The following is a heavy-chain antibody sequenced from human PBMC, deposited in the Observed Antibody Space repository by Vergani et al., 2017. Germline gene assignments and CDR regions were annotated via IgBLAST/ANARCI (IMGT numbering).Heavy chain of an antibody. V-gene: IGHV3-21*01. CDR2: ISSSSSYI. Sequence: EVQLVESGGGLVKPGGSLRLSCAASGFTFSSYSMNWVRQAPGKGLEWVSSISSSSSYIYYADSVKGRFTISRDNAKNSLYLQMNSLRAEDTAVYYCARAGGYYYRVSSYGEAQIDYWGQGTLVTVSS. CDR3: ARAGGYYYRVSSYGEAQIDY. J-gene: IGHJ4*02. D-gene: IGHD5-12*01. CDR1: GFTFSSYS.